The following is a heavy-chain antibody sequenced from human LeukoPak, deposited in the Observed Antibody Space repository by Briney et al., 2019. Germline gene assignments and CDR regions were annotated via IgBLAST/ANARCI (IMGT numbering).Heavy chain of an antibody. CDR2: IYYIGST. D-gene: IGHD3-22*01. CDR3: ARISSGYYYAEYFQH. CDR1: GDSISSTSYY. Sequence: SETLSLTCTVSGDSISSTSYYWGWIRQPPGKGLEWIGNIYYIGSTYYNPSLKSRVTISVDTSNNQFSLKLRSVTAADTAVYYCARISSGYYYAEYFQHWGQGTLVTVSS. V-gene: IGHV4-39*07. J-gene: IGHJ1*01.